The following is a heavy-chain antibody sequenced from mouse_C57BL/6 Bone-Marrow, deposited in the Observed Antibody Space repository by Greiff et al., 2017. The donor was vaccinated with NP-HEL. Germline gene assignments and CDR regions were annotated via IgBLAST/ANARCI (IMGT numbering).Heavy chain of an antibody. V-gene: IGHV2-6-1*01. Sequence: QVQLKQSGPGLVAPSQSLSITCTVSGFSLTSYGVHWVRQPPGKGLEWLVVIWSDGSTTYNSALKSRLGISKDNSKSQVFLKMNSLQTDDTAMYYCARHFDYYGSSPYWYFDVWGTGTTVTVSS. CDR3: ARHFDYYGSSPYWYFDV. CDR1: GFSLTSYG. J-gene: IGHJ1*03. D-gene: IGHD1-1*01. CDR2: IWSDGST.